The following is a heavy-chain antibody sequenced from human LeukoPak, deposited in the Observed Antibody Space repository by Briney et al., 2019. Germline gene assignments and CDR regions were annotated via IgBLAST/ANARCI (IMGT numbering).Heavy chain of an antibody. CDR1: GYTFTGSY. CDR2: INPNSGGT. CDR3: ARGLENFDC. Sequence: ASVKVSCKASGYTFTGSYINWVRQAPGQGLEWVGRINPNSGGTSFAQKFQGRVTMTRDTSISTAYMKLSSLRSDDTAVYYCARGLENFDCWGQGTLVTVSS. J-gene: IGHJ4*02. D-gene: IGHD4-11*01. V-gene: IGHV1-2*06.